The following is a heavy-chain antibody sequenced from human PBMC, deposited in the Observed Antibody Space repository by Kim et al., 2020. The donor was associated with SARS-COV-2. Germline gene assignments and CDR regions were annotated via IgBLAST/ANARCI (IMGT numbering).Heavy chain of an antibody. Sequence: GGSLRLSCAASGFTFSSYGMHWVRQAPGKGLEWVAVIWYDGNNKDYADSVKGRFTISRDNFKNTLYLQMNSLRVEDTAVYYFAKDFVGGPVTDYWGRGTLVTVSS. D-gene: IGHD3-10*01. CDR3: AKDFVGGPVTDY. V-gene: IGHV3-33*06. CDR2: IWYDGNNK. CDR1: GFTFSSYG. J-gene: IGHJ4*02.